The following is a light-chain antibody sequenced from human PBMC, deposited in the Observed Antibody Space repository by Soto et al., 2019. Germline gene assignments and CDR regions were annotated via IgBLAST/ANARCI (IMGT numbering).Light chain of an antibody. J-gene: IGKJ1*01. V-gene: IGKV3-15*01. Sequence: ILMTQSPATLSVSPGERATLSCRASQSVSNNLAWYQQKPGQAPRLLIYDASTRATGIPARFSGSGSGTEFTLTLSGLQSEDFPVYYCQQYNNWPPWTFGQGTKVEIK. CDR1: QSVSNN. CDR2: DAS. CDR3: QQYNNWPPWT.